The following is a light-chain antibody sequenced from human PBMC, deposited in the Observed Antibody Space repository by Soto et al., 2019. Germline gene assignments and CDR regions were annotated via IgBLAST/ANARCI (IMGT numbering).Light chain of an antibody. CDR2: EVS. Sequence: QSALTQPPSASGSPGQSVTISCTGTSSDVGGYNYVSWYQQHPGKAPKLMIYEVSKRPSGVPDRFSGSKSGNTASLTVSGLQAEDEADYYCSSYAGRNNFVFGTGTKV. CDR3: SSYAGRNNFV. V-gene: IGLV2-8*01. J-gene: IGLJ1*01. CDR1: SSDVGGYNY.